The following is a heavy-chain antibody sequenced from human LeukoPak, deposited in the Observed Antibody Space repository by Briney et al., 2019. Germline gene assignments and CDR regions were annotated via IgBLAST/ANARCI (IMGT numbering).Heavy chain of an antibody. CDR1: GGSISSDTYY. Sequence: SETLSLTCTVSGGSISSDTYYWSWIRQPAGKGLEFIGRIYISGSTNYNPSLESRVTISVDTSKNQFSLRLTSVTAADTAVYYCTRDRGLHWFDPWGQGTLVTVSS. CDR2: IYISGST. J-gene: IGHJ5*02. CDR3: TRDRGLHWFDP. D-gene: IGHD2-15*01. V-gene: IGHV4-61*02.